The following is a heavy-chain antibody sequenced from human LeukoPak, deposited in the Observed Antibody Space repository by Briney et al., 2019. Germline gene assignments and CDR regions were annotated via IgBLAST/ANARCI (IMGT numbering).Heavy chain of an antibody. CDR1: GFTFSSYA. CDR2: ISGSGDNT. J-gene: IGHJ3*02. Sequence: GGSLRLSCAASGFTFSSYAMSWVRQAPGKGLEWVSAISGSGDNTYYADSVKGRFTISRDNSGNTLYLQMNSLRAEDTAVYYCAKDASPCGGDCYDAFDIWGQGTMVTVSS. D-gene: IGHD2-21*02. CDR3: AKDASPCGGDCYDAFDI. V-gene: IGHV3-23*01.